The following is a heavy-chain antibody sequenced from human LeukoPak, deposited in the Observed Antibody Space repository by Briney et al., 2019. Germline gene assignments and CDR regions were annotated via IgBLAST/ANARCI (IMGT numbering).Heavy chain of an antibody. J-gene: IGHJ4*02. CDR1: GYTLTELS. CDR2: FDPEGGET. V-gene: IGHV1-24*01. CDR3: ATDRSHYYGSGSRQY. D-gene: IGHD3-10*01. Sequence: ASVKVSCKVSGYTLTELSMHWVRQAPGKGLEWMGGFDPEGGETIYAQKFQGRVTMTEDTSTDTAYMELSSLRSEDTAVYYCATDRSHYYGSGSRQYWGQGTLVTVSS.